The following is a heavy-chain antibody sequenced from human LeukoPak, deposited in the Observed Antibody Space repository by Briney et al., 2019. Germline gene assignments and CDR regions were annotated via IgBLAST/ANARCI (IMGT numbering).Heavy chain of an antibody. CDR1: GGSISSGSYY. CDR2: IYTSGST. D-gene: IGHD6-13*01. V-gene: IGHV4-61*02. CDR3: ARTSRIAAAGNLYFDY. Sequence: PSETLSLTCTVSGGSISSGSYYWSWIRQPAGKGLEWIGRIYTSGSTNYNPSLKSRVTISVDTSKNQFSLKLSSVTAADTAVYYCARTSRIAAAGNLYFDYWGQGTLVTVSS. J-gene: IGHJ4*02.